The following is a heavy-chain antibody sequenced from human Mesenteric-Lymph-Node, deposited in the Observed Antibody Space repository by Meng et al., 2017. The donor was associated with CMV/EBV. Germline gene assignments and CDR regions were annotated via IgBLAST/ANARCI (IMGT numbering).Heavy chain of an antibody. CDR1: GFNFSSFW. Sequence: GESLKISCVVSGFNFSSFWIHWVRQAPGKGLVWVSRINSDESSTTYADSVKGRFTISRDNAKNTLFPQMDSLRVEDTAVYYCAREGVGLRFAFDIWGQGTMVTVSS. CDR3: AREGVGLRFAFDI. CDR2: INSDESST. J-gene: IGHJ3*02. D-gene: IGHD1-26*01. V-gene: IGHV3-74*01.